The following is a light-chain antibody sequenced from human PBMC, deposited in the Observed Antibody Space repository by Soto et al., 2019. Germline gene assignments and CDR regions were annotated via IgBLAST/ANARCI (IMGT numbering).Light chain of an antibody. CDR2: GAS. J-gene: IGKJ5*01. CDR3: QHFNGYPRT. Sequence: AIQLTQSPSSLSASIGDRVTITCRASQGISSALAWYQKKPGKAPSLLIYGASTLESGVPSSFSGSGSGTDLTLTISSLQPEDFATYYCQHFNGYPRTFGQGTRLEIK. CDR1: QGISSA. V-gene: IGKV1-13*02.